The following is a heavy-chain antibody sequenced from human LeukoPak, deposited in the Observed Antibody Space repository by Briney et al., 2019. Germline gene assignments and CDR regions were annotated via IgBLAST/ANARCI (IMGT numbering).Heavy chain of an antibody. CDR1: GGSISSSSYY. Sequence: SETLSLTCTVSGGSISSSSYYWGWIRQPPGKGPEWIGNIYYSGSTYYNPSLKSRVTISVDTSKNQFSLKLSSVTAADTAVYYCARDPMLYYWGQGTLVTVSS. J-gene: IGHJ4*02. D-gene: IGHD3-16*01. CDR3: ARDPMLYY. V-gene: IGHV4-39*07. CDR2: IYYSGST.